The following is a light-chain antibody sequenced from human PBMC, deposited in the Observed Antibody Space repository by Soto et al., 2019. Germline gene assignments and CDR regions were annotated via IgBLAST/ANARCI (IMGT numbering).Light chain of an antibody. CDR3: SSYAGSNNFRV. CDR1: SSDVGGYNY. CDR2: EVS. J-gene: IGLJ1*01. Sequence: QSALTQPPSASGSPGQSVTISCTGTSSDVGGYNYVSWYQQHPGKAPKLMIYEVSKRPSGVPDRFSGSKSGNTASLTVSGLQAEDEADSYCSSYAGSNNFRVFGTGTKLTVL. V-gene: IGLV2-8*01.